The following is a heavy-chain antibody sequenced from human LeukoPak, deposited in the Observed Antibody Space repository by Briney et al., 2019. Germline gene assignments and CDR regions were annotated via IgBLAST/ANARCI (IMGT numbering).Heavy chain of an antibody. Sequence: GASVKVSCKASGYTFTGYYMHWVRQAPGQGLEWMGWINPNSGGTNYAQKFQGRVTMTRDTSISTAYMELSSLRSDDTAVYYCARMDGTGYDILTGYYGWGVYYFDYWGQGTLVTVSS. V-gene: IGHV1-2*02. CDR2: INPNSGGT. CDR1: GYTFTGYY. CDR3: ARMDGTGYDILTGYYGWGVYYFDY. J-gene: IGHJ4*02. D-gene: IGHD3-9*01.